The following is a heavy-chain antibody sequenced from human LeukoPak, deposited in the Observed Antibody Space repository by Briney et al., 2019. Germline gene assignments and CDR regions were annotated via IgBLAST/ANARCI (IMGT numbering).Heavy chain of an antibody. V-gene: IGHV4-39*01. CDR1: GDSISSSTSY. Sequence: SGTLSLTCSVSGDSISSSTSYWGWIRQPPGKRPEWIGSIYYSGSTYYNPSLKSRVTISIDTSKNRFSLKLSSVTATDTAVYYCARHENYYASGPLFDYWGQGTLVTVSS. D-gene: IGHD3-10*01. CDR3: ARHENYYASGPLFDY. J-gene: IGHJ4*02. CDR2: IYYSGST.